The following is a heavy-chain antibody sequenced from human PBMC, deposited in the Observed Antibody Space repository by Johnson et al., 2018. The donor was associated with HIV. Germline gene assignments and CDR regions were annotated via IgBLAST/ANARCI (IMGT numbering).Heavy chain of an antibody. CDR1: GFTFSDAW. V-gene: IGHV3-30*02. D-gene: IGHD1-26*01. Sequence: QVQLVESGGGLIQPGGSLRLSCAASGFTFSDAWMSWVRQAPGKGLAWVAFIRYDGSNKYYADSVKGRFTISRDNSKNTLYLQMNSLKTGDTAVYYCASSSGELRTGPGGQVAFDIWGQGTMVTVSS. CDR3: ASSSGELRTGPGGQVAFDI. CDR2: IRYDGSNK. J-gene: IGHJ3*02.